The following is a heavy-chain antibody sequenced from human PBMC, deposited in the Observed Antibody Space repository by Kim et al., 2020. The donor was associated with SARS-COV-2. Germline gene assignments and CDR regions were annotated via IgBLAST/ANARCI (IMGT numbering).Heavy chain of an antibody. CDR2: ISSSSSTI. J-gene: IGHJ6*02. CDR3: ARAPLWFGGLFWLDMDV. Sequence: GGSLRLSCAASGFTFSSDSMNWVRQAPGKGLEWVSYISSSSSTIYYADSVKGRFTIPRDNAKNSLYLQMNSLRDEDTAVYYCARAPLWFGGLFWLDMDVWGQGTTVTVSS. D-gene: IGHD3-10*01. V-gene: IGHV3-48*02. CDR1: GFTFSSDS.